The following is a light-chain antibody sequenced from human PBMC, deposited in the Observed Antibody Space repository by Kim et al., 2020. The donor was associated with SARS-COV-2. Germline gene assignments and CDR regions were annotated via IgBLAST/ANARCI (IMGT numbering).Light chain of an antibody. CDR3: QEYNNWPALS. Sequence: SPGERANLSCRASHSVAGKLAWYQQKPGQAPRLLIYGASVRATGIPARFSGSGSGTEFTLTISSLQSEDFAVYYCQEYNNWPALSFGGGTKVDIK. CDR2: GAS. CDR1: HSVAGK. J-gene: IGKJ4*01. V-gene: IGKV3D-15*01.